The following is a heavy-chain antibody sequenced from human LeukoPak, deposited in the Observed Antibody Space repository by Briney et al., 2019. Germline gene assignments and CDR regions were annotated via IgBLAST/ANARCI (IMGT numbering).Heavy chain of an antibody. Sequence: WASLHTSRKGSGCNFTSYWSGWVLQKPGKGLECMGIIYPGDSDTRYSPSFQGQVTISADKSISTAYLQWSSLKASDTAMYYCARHGAIAAAGTTYYYYYGMDVWGQGTTVTVSS. J-gene: IGHJ6*02. V-gene: IGHV5-51*01. CDR1: GCNFTSYW. D-gene: IGHD6-13*01. CDR2: IYPGDSDT. CDR3: ARHGAIAAAGTTYYYYYGMDV.